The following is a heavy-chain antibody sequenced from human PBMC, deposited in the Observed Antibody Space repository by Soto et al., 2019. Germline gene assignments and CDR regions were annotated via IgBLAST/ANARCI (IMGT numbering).Heavy chain of an antibody. J-gene: IGHJ4*02. D-gene: IGHD3-9*01. CDR3: ARGRALRYFDWTTTPLDFDY. CDR1: GYTFTSYD. V-gene: IGHV1-8*01. Sequence: ASVKVSCKASGYTFTSYDINCVRQATGQGLEWMGWMNPNSGNTGYAQKFQGRVTMTRNTSISTAYMELSSLRSEDTAVYYCARGRALRYFDWTTTPLDFDYWGQGTLVTVSS. CDR2: MNPNSGNT.